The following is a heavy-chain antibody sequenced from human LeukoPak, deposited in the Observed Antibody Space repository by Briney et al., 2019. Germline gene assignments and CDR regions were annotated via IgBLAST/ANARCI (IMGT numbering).Heavy chain of an antibody. CDR2: IYYSGST. J-gene: IGHJ5*02. CDR1: GGSISSYY. Sequence: SETLSLTCTVSGGSISSYYWSWIRQPPGKGLEWIGYIYYSGSTNYNPSLKSRVTISVDTSKNQFSLKLSSVTAADAAVYYCARDKQYYDILTGYFSGPFSWFDPWGQGTLVTVSS. V-gene: IGHV4-59*01. D-gene: IGHD3-9*01. CDR3: ARDKQYYDILTGYFSGPFSWFDP.